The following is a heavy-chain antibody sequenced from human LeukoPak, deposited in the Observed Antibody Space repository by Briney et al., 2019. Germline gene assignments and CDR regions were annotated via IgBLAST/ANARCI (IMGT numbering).Heavy chain of an antibody. CDR2: INHRGST. CDR3: ARGLFSLRYYDY. V-gene: IGHV4-34*01. Sequence: SETLSLTCAAYGGSFSGYYWSWIRRPPGKGLEWIGEINHRGSTNYNPSLRSRVTISVVTSKNQFSLKVSSVTAADTAVYYCARGLFSLRYYDYWGLGTLVTVSS. CDR1: GGSFSGYY. D-gene: IGHD3-9*01. J-gene: IGHJ4*02.